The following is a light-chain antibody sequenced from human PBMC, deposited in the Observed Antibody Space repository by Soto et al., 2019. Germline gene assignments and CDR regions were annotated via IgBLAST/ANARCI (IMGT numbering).Light chain of an antibody. J-gene: IGKJ1*01. V-gene: IGKV3-15*01. CDR3: QKYGSSPWT. Sequence: EIVMTQSPATLSVSPGETATLSCRASQSVSNNVAWYQQKPGQAPRLLIYGASTRATGIPARFSGSGSGTEFSLTISRLEPEDFAVYYCQKYGSSPWTFGQGTKVDIK. CDR2: GAS. CDR1: QSVSNN.